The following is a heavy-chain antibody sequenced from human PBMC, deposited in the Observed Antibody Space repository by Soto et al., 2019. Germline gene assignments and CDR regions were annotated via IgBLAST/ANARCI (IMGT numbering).Heavy chain of an antibody. V-gene: IGHV4-34*01. J-gene: IGHJ6*02. CDR1: GGSFSGYY. CDR2: INHSGST. CDR3: ARGCKWPSYYYGMDV. Sequence: PSETLSLTCAVYGGSFSGYYWSWIRQPPGKGLEWIGEINHSGSTNYNPSLKSRVTISVDTSKNQFSLKLSSVTAADTAVYYCARGCKWPSYYYGMDVWGQRTTVTVSS. D-gene: IGHD5-12*01.